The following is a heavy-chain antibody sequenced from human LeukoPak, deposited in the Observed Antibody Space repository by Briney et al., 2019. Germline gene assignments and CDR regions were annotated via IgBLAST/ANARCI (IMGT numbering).Heavy chain of an antibody. CDR1: EFTFSSYS. J-gene: IGHJ6*03. Sequence: GGSLRLSCVASEFTFSSYSMIWVRQAPGKELEWISYISNGSGNRYYADSVKGRFTISRDNARNLLYLQMNNLRADDTAVYYCARAAKWEFYHYYMDIWGKGTTVAVSS. CDR2: ISNGSGNR. V-gene: IGHV3-48*01. CDR3: ARAAKWEFYHYYMDI. D-gene: IGHD1-26*01.